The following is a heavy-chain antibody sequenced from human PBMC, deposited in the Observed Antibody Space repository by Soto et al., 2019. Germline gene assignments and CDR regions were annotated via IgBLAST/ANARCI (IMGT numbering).Heavy chain of an antibody. CDR2: INSDGSRT. V-gene: IGHV3-74*01. CDR3: ARETYRGFYFDY. D-gene: IGHD4-4*01. CDR1: GXTFTDYW. Sequence: LRLSFAASGXTFTDYWTHWVRQAPGKGLVWVSRINSDGSRTSYADSVTGRFTISRDNAKNTLYLQMNSLRVEDTALYYCARETYRGFYFDYWGQGTLVTVSS. J-gene: IGHJ4*02.